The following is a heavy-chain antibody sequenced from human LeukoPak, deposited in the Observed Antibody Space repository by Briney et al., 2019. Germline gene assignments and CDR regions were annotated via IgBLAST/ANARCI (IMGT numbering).Heavy chain of an antibody. Sequence: SETLSLTCTVSGGSISSYYWSWIRQPPGKGLEWIGYIYYSGSTNYNPSLKSRVTISVDTSKNQFSLKLSSVTAADTAVYYCVADSSGKTYNFDYWGQGTLVTVSS. J-gene: IGHJ4*02. CDR2: IYYSGST. CDR1: GGSISSYY. CDR3: VADSSGKTYNFDY. V-gene: IGHV4-59*08. D-gene: IGHD3-22*01.